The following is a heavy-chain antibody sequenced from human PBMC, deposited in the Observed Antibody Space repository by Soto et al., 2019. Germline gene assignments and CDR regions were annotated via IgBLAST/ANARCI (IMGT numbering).Heavy chain of an antibody. D-gene: IGHD5-12*01. CDR1: GFTVSSNY. Sequence: GGSLRLSCAASGFTVSSNYMSWVRQAPGKGLEWVSVIYSGVDTYYADSVRGRFTISRDTSKNTLYLQMNSLRAEDTAVYYCARDPHLLIVPTIGSQGDFWGQGTLVTFSS. V-gene: IGHV3-53*01. CDR2: IYSGVDT. CDR3: ARDPHLLIVPTIGSQGDF. J-gene: IGHJ4*02.